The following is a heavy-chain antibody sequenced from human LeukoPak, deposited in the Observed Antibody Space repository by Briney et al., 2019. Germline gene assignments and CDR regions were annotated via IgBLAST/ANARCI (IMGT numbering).Heavy chain of an antibody. D-gene: IGHD2/OR15-2a*01. J-gene: IGHJ4*02. CDR1: GFTFDDYV. CDR2: ITHNSANI. Sequence: GGSLRLSCAASGFTFDDYVMHWLRQVPGKGLEWVSTITHNSANIYYADSVKGRFSISRDNARNSLFLQMNSLRAEDTAVYYCAVNFRHWGPGTLVTVSS. V-gene: IGHV3-21*01. CDR3: AVNFRH.